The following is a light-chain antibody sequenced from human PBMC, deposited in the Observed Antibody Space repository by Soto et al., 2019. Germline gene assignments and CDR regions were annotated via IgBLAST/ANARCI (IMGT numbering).Light chain of an antibody. CDR1: QTVKTD. Sequence: DVQMTQSPSSLSASVGDSVTITCRSSQTVKTDLNWCQHKPGKAPQLLIYASSRLQTGVASRFSGIDSGTYFSLPISSLRPEDFATYYCQQTSTSPGTFGQGSKVEIK. CDR2: ASS. J-gene: IGKJ1*01. V-gene: IGKV1-39*01. CDR3: QQTSTSPGT.